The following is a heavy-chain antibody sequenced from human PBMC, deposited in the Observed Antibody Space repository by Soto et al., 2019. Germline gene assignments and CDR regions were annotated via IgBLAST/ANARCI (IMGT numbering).Heavy chain of an antibody. CDR2: IYYSGST. J-gene: IGHJ5*02. V-gene: IGHV4-39*01. Sequence: SETLSLTCTVSGGSISSSSYYWGWIRQPPGKGLEWIGSIYYSGSTYYNPSLKSRAAISVDTSKNQFSLKLSSVTAADMAVYYCASQTDGWVDTITWVFDPWGQGTLVTVSS. D-gene: IGHD5-12*01. CDR3: ASQTDGWVDTITWVFDP. CDR1: GGSISSSSYY.